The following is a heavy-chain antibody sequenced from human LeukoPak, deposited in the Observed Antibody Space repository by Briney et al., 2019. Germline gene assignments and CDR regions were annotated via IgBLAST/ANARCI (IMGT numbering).Heavy chain of an antibody. Sequence: GGSLRLSCAVSGFTFSSYAMSWVRQAPGKGLEWVSAISGSGGSTYYADSVKGRFTISRDNSKNTLYLQMNSLRAEDTAVYYCAKVVYDYGDYVPFDYWGQGTLVTVSS. D-gene: IGHD4-17*01. J-gene: IGHJ4*02. V-gene: IGHV3-23*01. CDR2: ISGSGGST. CDR1: GFTFSSYA. CDR3: AKVVYDYGDYVPFDY.